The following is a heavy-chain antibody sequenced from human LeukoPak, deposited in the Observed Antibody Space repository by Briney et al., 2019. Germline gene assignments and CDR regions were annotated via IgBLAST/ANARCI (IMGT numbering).Heavy chain of an antibody. CDR2: INPSGGST. J-gene: IGHJ6*02. CDR1: GYTFTSYY. V-gene: IGHV1-46*01. CDR3: ARTISGYRPSDV. D-gene: IGHD3-22*01. Sequence: ASVEVSCKASGYTFTSYYMHWVRQAPGQGLEWMGIINPSGGSTSYAQKFQGRVTMTRDTSTSTVYMELSSLRSEDTAVYYCARTISGYRPSDVWGQGTTVTVSS.